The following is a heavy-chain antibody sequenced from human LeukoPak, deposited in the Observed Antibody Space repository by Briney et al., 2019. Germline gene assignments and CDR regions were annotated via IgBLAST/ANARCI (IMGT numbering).Heavy chain of an antibody. CDR3: AIMHGYYDGSGYWVQ. Sequence: GGSLRLSCAASGFTFSSYAMSWVRQAPGKGLEWVSAVSGSGGSTYSADSVEGRFTISRDNPRNTLYMQMNSLRDEDTAVYYCAIMHGYYDGSGYWVQWGQGTLVTVSS. D-gene: IGHD3-22*01. CDR2: VSGSGGST. V-gene: IGHV3-23*01. J-gene: IGHJ1*01. CDR1: GFTFSSYA.